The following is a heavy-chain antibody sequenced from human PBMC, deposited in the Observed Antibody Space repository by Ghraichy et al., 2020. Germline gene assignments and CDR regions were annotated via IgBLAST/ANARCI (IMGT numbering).Heavy chain of an antibody. V-gene: IGHV4-59*01. J-gene: IGHJ4*02. CDR3: ARAYFDSSGYRSGGEVELDY. CDR1: GDSIVSSY. CDR2: IHYRGTT. D-gene: IGHD3-22*01. Sequence: SETLSLTCTVSGDSIVSSYWSWIRQPPGKGLEWIGYIHYRGTTYYNSSLKSRVTMSVDMAKNQFSLKLHSVTATDTAVYYCARAYFDSSGYRSGGEVELDYWGQGILVSVSS.